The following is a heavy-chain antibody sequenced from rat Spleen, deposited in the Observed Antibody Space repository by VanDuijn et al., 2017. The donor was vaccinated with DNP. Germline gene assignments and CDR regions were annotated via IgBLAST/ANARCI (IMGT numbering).Heavy chain of an antibody. Sequence: EVQLVESGGGLIQPGRSLKLSCTASGFTFRNYDMAWVRRAPTTGLELVASINTGGGNTYYRDSVKGRFTISRDNAKSTHYLQMDSLRTEDTATYYCASSYSSYIFDYWGQGVMVTVSS. CDR3: ASSYSSYIFDY. CDR2: INTGGGNT. D-gene: IGHD1-2*01. J-gene: IGHJ2*01. V-gene: IGHV5S23*01. CDR1: GFTFRNYD.